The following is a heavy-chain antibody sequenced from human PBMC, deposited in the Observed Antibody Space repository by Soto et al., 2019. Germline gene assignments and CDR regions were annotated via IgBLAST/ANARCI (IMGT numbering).Heavy chain of an antibody. J-gene: IGHJ6*02. CDR2: IIPIFGTA. CDR3: ARGAEMATIGYYYYGMDV. CDR1: GGTFSSYA. Sequence: ASVKVSCKASGGTFSSYAISWVRQAPGQGLEWMGGIIPIFGTANYAQKFRGRVTITADESTSTAYMELSSLRSEDTAVYYCARGAEMATIGYYYYGMDVWGQGTTVTVSS. D-gene: IGHD5-12*01. V-gene: IGHV1-69*13.